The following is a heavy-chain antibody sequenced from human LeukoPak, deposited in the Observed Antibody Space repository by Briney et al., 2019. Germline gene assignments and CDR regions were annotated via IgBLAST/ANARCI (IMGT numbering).Heavy chain of an antibody. CDR3: ARGPGTLHY. Sequence: QTLSDTPVISRDSASSNNAASNWTRHSPSRGLEWLGRKYYRSKCFSVYAPSERGRITIKPDTSRNQFSLQLNSVTPEDTAVYYCARGPGTLHYWGQGTLVTVSS. J-gene: IGHJ4*02. CDR1: RDSASSNNAA. CDR2: KYYRSKCFS. D-gene: IGHD1-1*01. V-gene: IGHV6-1*01.